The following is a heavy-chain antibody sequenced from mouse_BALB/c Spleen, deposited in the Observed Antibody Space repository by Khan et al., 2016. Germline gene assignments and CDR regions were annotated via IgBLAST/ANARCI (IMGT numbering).Heavy chain of an antibody. Sequence: QIQLVQSGPELKKPGETVKISCKASGYTFTNYGMNWVKQAPGKDLKWMGWINTYTGEPTYADDFKGRFAFSLETSASTAYLQINNLRNEDTATXFCARYRYYDGSSKYFDVWGAGTTVTVSS. J-gene: IGHJ1*01. D-gene: IGHD1-1*01. CDR2: INTYTGEP. V-gene: IGHV9-3-1*01. CDR3: ARYRYYDGSSKYFDV. CDR1: GYTFTNYG.